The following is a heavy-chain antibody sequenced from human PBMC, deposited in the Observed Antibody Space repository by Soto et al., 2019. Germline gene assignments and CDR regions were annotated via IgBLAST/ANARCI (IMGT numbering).Heavy chain of an antibody. Sequence: SATLSLTCTVSGGSISSYYWSWIRQPPGKGLERIGYIYYSGSTNYNPSLKSRVTISVDTSKNQFSLKLSSVTAADTAVYYCARHEGRPPSEYFQHWGQGTLVTVSS. CDR3: ARHEGRPPSEYFQH. V-gene: IGHV4-59*08. CDR1: GGSISSYY. J-gene: IGHJ1*01. CDR2: IYYSGST.